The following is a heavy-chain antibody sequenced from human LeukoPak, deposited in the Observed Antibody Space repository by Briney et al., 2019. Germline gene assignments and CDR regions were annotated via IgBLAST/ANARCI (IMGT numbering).Heavy chain of an antibody. J-gene: IGHJ4*02. CDR1: GGSISSSYYY. CDR3: ARGYYAKYYDFWSGYWYFDY. D-gene: IGHD3-3*01. V-gene: IGHV4-39*01. CDR2: IYYSGST. Sequence: PSETLSLTCTVSGGSISSSYYYWGWIRQPPGKGLEWIGSIYYSGSTYYNPSLKSRVTISVDTSKNQFSLKLSSVTAADTAVYYCARGYYAKYYDFWSGYWYFDYWGQGTLVTVSS.